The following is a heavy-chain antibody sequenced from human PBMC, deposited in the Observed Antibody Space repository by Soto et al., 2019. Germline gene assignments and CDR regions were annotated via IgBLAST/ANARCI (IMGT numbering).Heavy chain of an antibody. D-gene: IGHD6-13*01. CDR1: GDSINNSHW. CDR3: AREVNSSPARGPNWFDP. CDR2: TYHSGTT. Sequence: QVQLQESGPGLVQPSGTLSLTCAVSGDSINNSHWWSWVRQTPGKGLEWIGETYHSGTTNYNPSLKPPVTLSIDKSKNQFSLKMNSVTAADTAVYYCAREVNSSPARGPNWFDPWGQGTLVTVSS. V-gene: IGHV4-4*02. J-gene: IGHJ5*02.